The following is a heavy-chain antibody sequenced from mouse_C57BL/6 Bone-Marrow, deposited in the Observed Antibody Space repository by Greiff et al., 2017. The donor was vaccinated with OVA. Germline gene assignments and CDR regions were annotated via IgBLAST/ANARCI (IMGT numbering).Heavy chain of an antibody. D-gene: IGHD1-1*01. CDR2: IYIGNGFT. V-gene: IGHV1-58*01. CDR3: ATYGSSCWFAY. J-gene: IGHJ3*01. CDR1: GYTFTSYG. Sequence: VHLQQSGAELVRPGSSVKMSCKTSGYTFTSYGINWVKQRPGQGLEWIGYIYIGNGFTEYIEKFKGKATLTSDTSSSTAYMQLSSLTSEDSAIYFCATYGSSCWFAYWGQGTLVTVSA.